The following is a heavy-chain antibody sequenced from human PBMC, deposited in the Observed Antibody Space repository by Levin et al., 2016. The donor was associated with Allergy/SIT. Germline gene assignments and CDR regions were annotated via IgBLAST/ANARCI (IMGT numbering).Heavy chain of an antibody. Sequence: SVKVSCKASGGTFSSYAISWVRQAPGQGLEWMGRIIPILGIANYAQKFQGRVTITADKSTSTAYMELSSLRSEDTAVYYCARVTYYYYGMDVWGQGTTVTVSS. CDR1: GGTFSSYA. CDR2: IIPILGIA. V-gene: IGHV1-69*04. J-gene: IGHJ6*02. CDR3: ARVTYYYYGMDV.